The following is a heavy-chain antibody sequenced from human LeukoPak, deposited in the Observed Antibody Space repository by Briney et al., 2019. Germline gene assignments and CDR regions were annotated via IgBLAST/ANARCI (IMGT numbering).Heavy chain of an antibody. J-gene: IGHJ4*02. V-gene: IGHV3-23*01. Sequence: GGSLRLSCEASGLTFSSYGMSWVRQAPGKGLQWVSAITGDGTTTYYADSVKGRFTISRDNSKNTLYLQMDSLRTEDTAVYYCAKALQGGYIFFDYWGQGTLVTVSS. CDR2: ITGDGTTT. CDR1: GLTFSSYG. CDR3: AKALQGGYIFFDY. D-gene: IGHD5-12*01.